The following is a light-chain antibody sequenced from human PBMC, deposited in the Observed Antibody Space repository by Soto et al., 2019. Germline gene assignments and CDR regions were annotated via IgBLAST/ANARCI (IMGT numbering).Light chain of an antibody. CDR1: QSVLYSSDNKNY. Sequence: ILMTQSPDSLAVSLGERATINCKSSQSVLYSSDNKNYLAWYQQKAGQPPKLLIYWASTRESGVPDRFSGSGSGTDFTLTISSLQAGDVAVYYCQQYYSTPRTFGQGTRLEIK. CDR3: QQYYSTPRT. J-gene: IGKJ5*01. V-gene: IGKV4-1*01. CDR2: WAS.